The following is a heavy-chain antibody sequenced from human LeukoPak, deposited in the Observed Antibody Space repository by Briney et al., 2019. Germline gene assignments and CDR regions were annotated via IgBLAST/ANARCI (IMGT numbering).Heavy chain of an antibody. J-gene: IGHJ4*02. D-gene: IGHD3-22*01. V-gene: IGHV3-30*18. CDR2: ISYDGSNK. Sequence: GGSLRLSCAASGFTFSSYGMHWVRQAPGKGLEWVAVISYDGSNKYYADSVKGRFTISRDNSKNTLYLQMNSLRAEDTAVYYCAKDLEEGYYDSSGYYPSSPPDYWGRGTLVTVSS. CDR1: GFTFSSYG. CDR3: AKDLEEGYYDSSGYYPSSPPDY.